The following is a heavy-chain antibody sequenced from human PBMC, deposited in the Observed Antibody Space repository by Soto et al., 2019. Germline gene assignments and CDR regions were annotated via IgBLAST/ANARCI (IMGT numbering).Heavy chain of an antibody. D-gene: IGHD4-4*01. J-gene: IGHJ4*02. V-gene: IGHV3-23*01. CDR3: AKETGGDSNLEY. CDR1: GFSCSSYA. CDR2: ISGSGGST. Sequence: GSLRLCCVHSGFSCSSYAMSWVRQAPGKGLEWVPAISGSGGSTYYADSVKGRFTISRDNSKNTLYLQMNSLRAEDTAVYYCAKETGGDSNLEYWGQGTVVTVSS.